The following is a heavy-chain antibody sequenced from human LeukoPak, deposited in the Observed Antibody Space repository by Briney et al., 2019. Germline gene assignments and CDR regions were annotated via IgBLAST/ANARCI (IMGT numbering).Heavy chain of an antibody. CDR3: AIFSVEMATIDAFDI. V-gene: IGHV1-69*05. CDR1: GGTFSSYA. D-gene: IGHD5-24*01. CDR2: IIPIFGTA. Sequence: SVKVSCKASGGTFSSYAISWVRQAPGQGLEWMGGIIPIFGTANYAQKFQGRVTITTDESTSTAYMELSSLRSEDTAVYYCAIFSVEMATIDAFDIWGQGTMVTVSS. J-gene: IGHJ3*02.